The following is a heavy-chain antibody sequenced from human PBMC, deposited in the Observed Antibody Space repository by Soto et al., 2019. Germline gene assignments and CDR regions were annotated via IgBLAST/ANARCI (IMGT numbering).Heavy chain of an antibody. CDR1: GFTFSSYA. CDR3: ATIWFGELLHYYYYYGMDV. Sequence: EVQLLESGGGLVQPGGSLRLSCAASGFTFSSYAMSWVRQAPGKGLEWVSAISGSGGSTYYADSVKGRFTISRDNSKNTMSLQMNSLRAEDTAVYYCATIWFGELLHYYYYYGMDVWGQGTTVTVSS. J-gene: IGHJ6*02. D-gene: IGHD3-10*01. CDR2: ISGSGGST. V-gene: IGHV3-23*01.